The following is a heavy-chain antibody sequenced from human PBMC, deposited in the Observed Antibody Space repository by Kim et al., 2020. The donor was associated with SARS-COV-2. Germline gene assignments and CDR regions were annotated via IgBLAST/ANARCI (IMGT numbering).Heavy chain of an antibody. Sequence: RSLKSRVTLSVDTSKNQFSLKLSYVTAADTAVYYCARWTIFGVGYGMDVWGQGTTVTVSS. D-gene: IGHD3-3*01. V-gene: IGHV4-59*01. CDR3: ARWTIFGVGYGMDV. J-gene: IGHJ6*02.